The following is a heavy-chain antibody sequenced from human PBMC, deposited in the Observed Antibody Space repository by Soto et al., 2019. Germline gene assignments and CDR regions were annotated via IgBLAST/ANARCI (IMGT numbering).Heavy chain of an antibody. CDR1: GGTFGNYA. CDR2: IIPIFKTA. CDR3: ARVSIPGIYGEDV. Sequence: SVKVCCKASGGTFGNYAISWVRQAPGQGLEWMGKIIPIFKTANYAQNFPGRITITAERSPRTGTAYMELSSLRSEDTALYYCARVSIPGIYGEDVWRQGTTVTVPS. D-gene: IGHD2-2*01. J-gene: IGHJ6*02. V-gene: IGHV1-69*06.